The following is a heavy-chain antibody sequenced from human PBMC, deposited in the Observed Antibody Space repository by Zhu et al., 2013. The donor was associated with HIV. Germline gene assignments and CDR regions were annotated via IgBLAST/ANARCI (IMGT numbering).Heavy chain of an antibody. D-gene: IGHD3-10*01. CDR1: GYTFSDYN. Sequence: HVQLVQSGAEVKKPGASVKVSCKAFGYTFSDYNIHWVRQAPGQGLEWMGWINPNSGGTNYAQKFQGRVTMTGDTSTNTAYMELSSLSSDDTAVYYCEPSGYFPSENYFDYWGQGTLVTVSS. V-gene: IGHV1-2*02. CDR3: EPSGYFPSENYFDY. CDR2: INPNSGGT. J-gene: IGHJ4*02.